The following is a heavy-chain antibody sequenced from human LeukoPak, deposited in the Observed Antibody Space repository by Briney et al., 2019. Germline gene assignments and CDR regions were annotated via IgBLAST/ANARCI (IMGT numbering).Heavy chain of an antibody. CDR3: ARGIDLDYFDY. CDR1: GFGFSDSY. V-gene: IGHV3-66*01. Sequence: GGSLRLSCVVSGFGFSDSYMTWIRQAPGKGLEWVSVIYSGGSTYYADSVKGRFTISRDNSKNTLYLQMNSLRAEDTAVYYCARGIDLDYFDYWGQGTLVTVSS. CDR2: IYSGGST. J-gene: IGHJ4*02.